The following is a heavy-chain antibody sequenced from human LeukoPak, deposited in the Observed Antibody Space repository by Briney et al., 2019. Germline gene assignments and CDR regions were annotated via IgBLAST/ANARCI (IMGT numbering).Heavy chain of an antibody. J-gene: IGHJ4*02. V-gene: IGHV1-69*04. CDR1: GGTFSNYA. CDR2: IIPILGIA. D-gene: IGHD3-22*01. CDR3: AFISYYYDSSGYLDY. Sequence: SVKVSCKASGGTFSNYAISWVRQTPGQGLEWMGRIIPILGIASYAQKFQGRVTITADKSTSTAYMELSSLRSEDTAVYYCAFISYYYDSSGYLDYWGQGILVTVSS.